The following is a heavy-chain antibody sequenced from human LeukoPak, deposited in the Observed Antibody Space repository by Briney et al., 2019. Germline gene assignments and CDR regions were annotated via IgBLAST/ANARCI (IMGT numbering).Heavy chain of an antibody. CDR2: ISGSGSTI. D-gene: IGHD6-13*01. V-gene: IGHV3-11*01. CDR1: GFTFSDYY. CDR3: ARAWGIAAGFDY. Sequence: GESLRLSCAASGFTFSDYYMSWIRQAPGKGLEWVSYISGSGSTIYYADSVKGRFTISRDNAKNSLYLQMNSLRADDTAVYYCARAWGIAAGFDYWGQGTLVTVSS. J-gene: IGHJ4*02.